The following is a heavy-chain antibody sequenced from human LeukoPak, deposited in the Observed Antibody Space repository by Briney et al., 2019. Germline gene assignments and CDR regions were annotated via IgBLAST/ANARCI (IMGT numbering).Heavy chain of an antibody. CDR3: ARGDSWNSYYYYYMDV. CDR2: TSSSSTI. Sequence: GGSLRLSCAASGFTFSSYSMNWVRQAPGKGLEWVSYTSSSSTIYYADSVKGRFTIFRDNAMNSLFLQMNSLRAEDTAVYYCARGDSWNSYYYYYMDVWGKGTSVTVSS. CDR1: GFTFSSYS. J-gene: IGHJ6*03. V-gene: IGHV3-48*04. D-gene: IGHD1-7*01.